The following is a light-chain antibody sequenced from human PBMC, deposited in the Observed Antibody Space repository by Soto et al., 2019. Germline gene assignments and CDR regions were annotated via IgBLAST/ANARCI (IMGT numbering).Light chain of an antibody. V-gene: IGLV2-8*01. CDR2: EVT. CDR3: SSYAVGYNEV. Sequence: QSALTQPPSASGSPGQSVTISCTGTSSDVGGYNYVSWYQQHPGKAPKLMIYEVTKRPSGVPDRFSGSKSGNTASLTVSGVQAEDEADYSCSSYAVGYNEVFGTATKVTIL. J-gene: IGLJ1*01. CDR1: SSDVGGYNY.